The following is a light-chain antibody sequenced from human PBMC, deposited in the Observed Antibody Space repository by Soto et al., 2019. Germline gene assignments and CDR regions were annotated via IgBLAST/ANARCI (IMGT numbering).Light chain of an antibody. V-gene: IGLV4-69*01. Sequence: QPVLTQSPPASASLGASVKLTCTLSSGHSSYAIAWHQQQPEKGPRYLMKLNSDGSHSKGDGIPDRFSGSSSGAERYLTISSLQSEDEADYYCQTWGTGTLVFGGGTKLTVL. CDR2: LNSDGSH. CDR1: SGHSSYA. CDR3: QTWGTGTLV. J-gene: IGLJ2*01.